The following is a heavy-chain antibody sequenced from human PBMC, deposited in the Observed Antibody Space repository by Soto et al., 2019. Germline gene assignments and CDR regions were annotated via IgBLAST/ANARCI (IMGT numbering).Heavy chain of an antibody. Sequence: EVQLVESGGGLVKPGGSLRLSCAASGFTFSSYSMNWVRQAPGKGLEWVSSISSSSSYIYYADSVKGRFTISRDNTKNSLYLPINSPRAEDTAVYYCARGGGEYAFDIWGQGTMVTVSS. V-gene: IGHV3-21*01. J-gene: IGHJ3*02. CDR2: ISSSSSYI. CDR1: GFTFSSYS. CDR3: ARGGGEYAFDI.